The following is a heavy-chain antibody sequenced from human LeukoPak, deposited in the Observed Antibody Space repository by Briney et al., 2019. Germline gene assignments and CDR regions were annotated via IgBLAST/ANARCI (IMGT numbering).Heavy chain of an antibody. J-gene: IGHJ4*01. CDR1: GGSISSSRYY. CDR2: IYYSGST. D-gene: IGHD6-19*01. CDR3: ARLNRSGWYVDY. V-gene: IGHV4-39*01. Sequence: PSETLSLTCAVSGGSISSSRYYWGWIRQPPGKGLEWIGSIYYSGSTYYNPSLKSRVTISVDTSKNQFSLKLSSVTAADTAVYYCARLNRSGWYVDYWGQGTLVTVSS.